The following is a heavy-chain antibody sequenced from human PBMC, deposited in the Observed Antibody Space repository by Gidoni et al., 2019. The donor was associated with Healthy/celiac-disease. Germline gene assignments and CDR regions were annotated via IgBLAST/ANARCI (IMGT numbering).Heavy chain of an antibody. V-gene: IGHV4-34*01. CDR3: ARDPGYSYGFDY. CDR2: INHSGST. J-gene: IGHJ4*02. D-gene: IGHD5-18*01. CDR1: VGSFSGYY. Sequence: QVQLQQSRAGLLKPSETLSLTCAVYVGSFSGYYCSWIRQPPGKGLEWIGEINHSGSTNYNPSLKSGVTISVDTSKNQFSVKLSSVTAAETAVYYCARDPGYSYGFDYWGQGTLVTVSS.